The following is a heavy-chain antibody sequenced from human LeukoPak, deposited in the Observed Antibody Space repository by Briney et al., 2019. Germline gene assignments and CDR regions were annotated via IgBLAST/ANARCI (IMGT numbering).Heavy chain of an antibody. CDR2: IYYSGST. CDR1: GGSISSYY. Sequence: SETLSLTCTVSGGSISSYYWSWIRQPPGKGLEWIGYIYYSGSTNYNPSLKSRVTISADTSKNQFSLKLSSVTAADTAVYYCASQPAGWGNLYGYWGQGTLVTVSS. J-gene: IGHJ4*02. CDR3: ASQPAGWGNLYGY. D-gene: IGHD4-23*01. V-gene: IGHV4-59*01.